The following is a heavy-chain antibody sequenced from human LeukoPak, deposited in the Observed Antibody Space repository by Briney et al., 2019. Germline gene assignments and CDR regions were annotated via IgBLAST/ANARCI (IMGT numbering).Heavy chain of an antibody. J-gene: IGHJ6*02. CDR2: ISTYNGNT. V-gene: IGHV1-18*01. D-gene: IGHD1-20*01. CDR3: ARVGIWYTMDV. Sequence: ASVKVSCKASGYTFTRFSLSWVRRAPGQGLEWMGWISTYNGNTNHAQKLQGRVTMTTDTSTSTAYMELRSLRSDDTAVYYCARVGIWYTMDVWGQGTTVTVSS. CDR1: GYTFTRFS.